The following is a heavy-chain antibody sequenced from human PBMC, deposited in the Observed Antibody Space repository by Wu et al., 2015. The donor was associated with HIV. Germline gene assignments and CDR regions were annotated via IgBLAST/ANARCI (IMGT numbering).Heavy chain of an antibody. J-gene: IGHJ4*02. CDR1: GYTFTGYY. V-gene: IGHV1-2*02. Sequence: QVQLVQSGAEVKKPGASVKVSCKASGYTFTGYYMHWVRQAPGQGLEWMGWINPNSGGTNYAQKFQGRVTMTRDTSISTAYMELSRLRSDDTAVYYCATYSPGFHDSSGRGAIDYWGQGTLVTVSS. D-gene: IGHD3-22*01. CDR2: INPNSGGT. CDR3: ATYSPGFHDSSGRGAIDY.